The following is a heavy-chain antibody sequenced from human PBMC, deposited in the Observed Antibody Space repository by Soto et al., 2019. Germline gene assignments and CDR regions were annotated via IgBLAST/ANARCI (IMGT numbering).Heavy chain of an antibody. CDR3: TRDGGGNFYYGMDV. V-gene: IGHV3-74*01. CDR1: GFTFSTYW. J-gene: IGHJ6*02. CDR2: INSNGSST. Sequence: EVQLVESGGGLVQPGGSLRLSCAASGFTFSTYWMHWVHQAPGKGLVWVSRINSNGSSTTYADSVKGRFTISRDNAKNTLYLQMNSLRAEDTAMYSCTRDGGGNFYYGMDVWGQGTTVTVSS. D-gene: IGHD2-15*01.